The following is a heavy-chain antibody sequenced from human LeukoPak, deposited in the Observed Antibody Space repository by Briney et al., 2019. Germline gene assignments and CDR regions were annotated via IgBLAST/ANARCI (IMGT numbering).Heavy chain of an antibody. Sequence: ASVKVSCKASGYTFTGYYMHWVRQAPGLGLEWMGWINPNSGGTNYAQKFQGRVTMTRDTSISTAYMELSRLRSDDTAVYYCAREKWELLGREDYYYGMDVWGQGTTVTVSS. V-gene: IGHV1-2*02. CDR2: INPNSGGT. CDR1: GYTFTGYY. CDR3: AREKWELLGREDYYYGMDV. D-gene: IGHD1-26*01. J-gene: IGHJ6*02.